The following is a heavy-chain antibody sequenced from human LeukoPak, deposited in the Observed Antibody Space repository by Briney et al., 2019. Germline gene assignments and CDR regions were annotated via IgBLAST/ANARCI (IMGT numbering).Heavy chain of an antibody. CDR2: ISSSSSYI. CDR3: ARQGGSYTIDY. D-gene: IGHD1-26*01. V-gene: IGHV3-21*01. CDR1: GFTVSSNY. Sequence: GGSLRLSCAASGFTVSSNYMSWVRQAPGKGLEWVSSISSSSSYIYYADSVKGRFTISRDNAKNSLYLQMNSLRAEDTAVYYCARQGGSYTIDYWGQGTLVTVSS. J-gene: IGHJ4*02.